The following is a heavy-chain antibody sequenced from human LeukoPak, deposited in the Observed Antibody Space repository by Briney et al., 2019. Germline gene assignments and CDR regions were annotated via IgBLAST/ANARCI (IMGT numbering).Heavy chain of an antibody. CDR3: ARLFGRGSRSSNLDY. J-gene: IGHJ4*02. D-gene: IGHD6-6*01. CDR1: GYTFTNYD. CDR2: MNPNSGAT. Sequence: GASVKVSCKASGYTFTNYDFNWVRQATGQGLEWMGWMNPNSGATGYAQKFQGRVTMTRDTSINTAYMELSSLRSEATAVYYCARLFGRGSRSSNLDYWGQGTLVTVSS. V-gene: IGHV1-8*01.